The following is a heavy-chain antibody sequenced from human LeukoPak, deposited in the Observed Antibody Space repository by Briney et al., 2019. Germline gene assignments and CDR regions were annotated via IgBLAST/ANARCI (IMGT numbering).Heavy chain of an antibody. D-gene: IGHD3-10*01. Sequence: SETLSLTCTVSGGSISSSSYYWGWIRQPPGKGLEWIGSIYYSGSTYYNPSLKSRVTISVDTSKNQFSLKLSSVTAADTAVYYCARPRGVRGPRTNWFGPWGQGTLVTVSS. CDR3: ARPRGVRGPRTNWFGP. CDR1: GGSISSSSYY. CDR2: IYYSGST. V-gene: IGHV4-39*01. J-gene: IGHJ5*02.